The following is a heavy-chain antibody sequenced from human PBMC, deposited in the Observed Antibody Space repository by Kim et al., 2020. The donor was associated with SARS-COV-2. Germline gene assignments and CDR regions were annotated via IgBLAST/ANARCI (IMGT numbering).Heavy chain of an antibody. J-gene: IGHJ6*02. CDR3: AGEDTAMENYYYYGMDV. Sequence: SETLSLTCTVSGGSISSSSYYWGWIRQPPGKGLEWIGSIYYSGSTYYNPSLKSRVTISADTSKNQFSLKLSSVTAADTAVYYCAGEDTAMENYYYYGMDVWGQGTTVTVSS. D-gene: IGHD5-18*01. CDR2: IYYSGST. V-gene: IGHV4-39*02. CDR1: GGSISSSSYY.